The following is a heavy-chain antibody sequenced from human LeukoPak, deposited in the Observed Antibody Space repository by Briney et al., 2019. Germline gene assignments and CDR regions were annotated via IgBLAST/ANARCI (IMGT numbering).Heavy chain of an antibody. CDR3: AKPRGGDSWAFDI. J-gene: IGHJ3*02. Sequence: SCKASGSTFSTYAVNWVRQAPGKGLEWGSVIYSGGSTYYADSVKGRFTISRDNSKNTLYLQMNSLRAEDTAVYYCAKPRGGDSWAFDIWGQGTMVTVSS. CDR2: IYSGGST. V-gene: IGHV3-53*01. CDR1: GSTFSTYA. D-gene: IGHD2-21*02.